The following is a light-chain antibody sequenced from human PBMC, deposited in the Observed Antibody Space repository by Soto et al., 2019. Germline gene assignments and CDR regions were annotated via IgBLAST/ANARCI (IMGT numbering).Light chain of an antibody. Sequence: DIVLTQSPGTLSLSPGERATLSCRASQSVRSRYLAWYQQKAGQAPRLLIYDASRRATGIPDRFSGSGSGTDFTLTISRLEPEDFKVYYCHQYGSSVTFGGGTKVEIK. V-gene: IGKV3-20*01. J-gene: IGKJ4*01. CDR2: DAS. CDR3: HQYGSSVT. CDR1: QSVRSRY.